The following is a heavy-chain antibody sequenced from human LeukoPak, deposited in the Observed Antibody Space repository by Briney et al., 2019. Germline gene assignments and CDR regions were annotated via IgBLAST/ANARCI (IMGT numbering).Heavy chain of an antibody. Sequence: ASVKVSCKASGGTFSSYAISWVRQAPGQGLEWMGRIIPILGIANYAQKFQGRVTITADKSTSTAYMELSSLRSEDTAVYYCARDGDYYDSSGDDYYYGMDVWGQGTTVTVSS. V-gene: IGHV1-69*04. J-gene: IGHJ6*02. CDR3: ARDGDYYDSSGDDYYYGMDV. D-gene: IGHD3-22*01. CDR2: IIPILGIA. CDR1: GGTFSSYA.